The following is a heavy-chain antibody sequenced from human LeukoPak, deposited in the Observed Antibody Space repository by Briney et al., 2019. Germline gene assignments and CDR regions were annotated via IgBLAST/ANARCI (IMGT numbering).Heavy chain of an antibody. D-gene: IGHD6-19*01. CDR1: GGSISSSNW. CDR2: IYHSGST. CDR3: SRDGGLYSSGWYYFDY. V-gene: IGHV4-4*02. Sequence: SETLSLTCAVSGGSISSSNWWSWVRQPPGKWLEWIGEIYHSGSTNYNPSLKSRVTISVDKSKNQFSLKLSSVTAADTAVYYCSRDGGLYSSGWYYFDYWGQGTLVTVSS. J-gene: IGHJ4*02.